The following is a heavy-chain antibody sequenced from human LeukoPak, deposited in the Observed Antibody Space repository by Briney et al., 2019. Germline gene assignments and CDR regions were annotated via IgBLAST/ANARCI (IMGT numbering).Heavy chain of an antibody. V-gene: IGHV4-34*01. D-gene: IGHD5-12*01. CDR1: GGSFSGYY. CDR2: INHSGST. CDR3: AREWGYSGYDPRFDY. Sequence: NPSETLSLTCAVYGGSFSGYYWSWLRQPPGKGLEGIGEINHSGSTNYNPSLKSRVTISVDTSKNQFSLKLSSVTAADTAVYYCAREWGYSGYDPRFDYWGQGTLVTVSS. J-gene: IGHJ4*02.